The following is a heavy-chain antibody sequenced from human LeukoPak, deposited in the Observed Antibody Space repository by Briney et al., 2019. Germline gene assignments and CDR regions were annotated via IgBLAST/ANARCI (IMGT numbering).Heavy chain of an antibody. CDR1: GYTFTTYG. Sequence: ASVKVSCKAFGYTFTTYGISWVRQAPGQGLEWMGWISANNGNTNNAPKFQGRVTMTTDTSTSTAYMELRSLRSDDTAVYYCARDNSVGDIAWWFDPWGQGTLVTVSS. D-gene: IGHD3-16*02. CDR3: ARDNSVGDIAWWFDP. CDR2: ISANNGNT. J-gene: IGHJ5*02. V-gene: IGHV1-18*01.